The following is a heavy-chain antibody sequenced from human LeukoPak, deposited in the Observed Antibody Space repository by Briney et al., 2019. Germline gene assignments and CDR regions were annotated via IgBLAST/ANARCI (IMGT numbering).Heavy chain of an antibody. CDR3: AGNIAAAGRYYYGMDV. J-gene: IGHJ6*02. D-gene: IGHD6-13*01. CDR2: IYYTGST. Sequence: SETLSLTCTVSGGSISGYYWSWIRQPPGKGLEWIGYIYYTGSTNYNPSLKNRVTISVDTSKNQFSLKLSSVTAADTAVYYCAGNIAAAGRYYYGMDVWGQGTTVTVSS. V-gene: IGHV4-59*08. CDR1: GGSISGYY.